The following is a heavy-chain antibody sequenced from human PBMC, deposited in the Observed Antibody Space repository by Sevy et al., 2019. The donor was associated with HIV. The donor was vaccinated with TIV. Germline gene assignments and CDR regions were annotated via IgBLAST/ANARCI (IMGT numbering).Heavy chain of an antibody. CDR2: IYTGDNT. J-gene: IGHJ6*02. D-gene: IGHD3-10*01. CDR1: GFTVNSNY. V-gene: IGHV3-53*01. Sequence: GGSLRLSCAATGFTVNSNYMSWVRQAPGKGLEWVSIIYTGDNTYYTDSVKGRFTISRDNSKNTLYLQMNSLRAEDTAVYYCARDPGLHFYYYYGMDVWGQGTTVTVSS. CDR3: ARDPGLHFYYYYGMDV.